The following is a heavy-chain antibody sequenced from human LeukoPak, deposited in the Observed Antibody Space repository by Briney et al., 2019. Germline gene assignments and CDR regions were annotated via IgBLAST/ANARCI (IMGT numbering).Heavy chain of an antibody. V-gene: IGHV3-53*01. CDR2: IYVGGST. Sequence: PGGSLRLSCAASGFSVNSNYMSWVRQAPGKGLEWVSVIYVGGSTYYADSVKDRFTISRDNSKNTLCLQMNSLRVEDTAVYYCAREIVGSSSYYFDYWGQGSLVTVSS. CDR3: AREIVGSSSYYFDY. J-gene: IGHJ4*02. D-gene: IGHD2-21*01. CDR1: GFSVNSNY.